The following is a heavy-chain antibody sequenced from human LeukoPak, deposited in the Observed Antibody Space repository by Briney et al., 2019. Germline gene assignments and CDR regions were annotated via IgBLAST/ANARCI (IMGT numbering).Heavy chain of an antibody. CDR2: ISYDGSKK. Sequence: GGSLILSCAASGFTFNNYGMRWVRQAPGKGLEWVAVISYDGSKKYYADSVKGRFTFSRDNSKNTLHLQMDSLRPEDTAVYYCAKAGLWFGEPSNYFDYWGQGTLVTVSS. V-gene: IGHV3-30*18. J-gene: IGHJ4*02. CDR1: GFTFNNYG. CDR3: AKAGLWFGEPSNYFDY. D-gene: IGHD3-10*01.